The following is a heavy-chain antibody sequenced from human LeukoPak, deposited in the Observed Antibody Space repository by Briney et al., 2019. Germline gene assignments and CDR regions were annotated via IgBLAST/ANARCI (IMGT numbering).Heavy chain of an antibody. V-gene: IGHV4-31*03. CDR2: IYYSGST. J-gene: IGHJ5*02. Sequence: SQILSLTCTVSGGSISSGGYYWSWLRQYPGKGLEWIGSIYYSGSTYYNPSLKSRLTISVDTSNNQFSLNLSSVTAADTAVYYCAKVLRGTGNWFDPWGQGTLVTVSS. D-gene: IGHD3-16*01. CDR3: AKVLRGTGNWFDP. CDR1: GGSISSGGYY.